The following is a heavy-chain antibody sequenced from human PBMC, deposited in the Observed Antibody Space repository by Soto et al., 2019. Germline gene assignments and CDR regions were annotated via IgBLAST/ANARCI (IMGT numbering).Heavy chain of an antibody. CDR2: IRPSGLST. J-gene: IGHJ4*02. CDR3: VREDPFAAVTNEPHFDD. V-gene: IGHV3-23*01. Sequence: EVQLLESGGGLVQPGGSLRVSCAASGFTFRNYAMSWVRQAPGRGLQWVSAIRPSGLSTFYADSVKGRFTISRDNSKNTLYLQMNSLRAEDTAVYYCVREDPFAAVTNEPHFDDWGQGTLVTVSS. CDR1: GFTFRNYA. D-gene: IGHD4-17*01.